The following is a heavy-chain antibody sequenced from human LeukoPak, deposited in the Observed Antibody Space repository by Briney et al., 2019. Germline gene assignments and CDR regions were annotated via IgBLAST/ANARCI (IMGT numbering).Heavy chain of an antibody. J-gene: IGHJ4*02. CDR2: INNRGSST. V-gene: IGHV3-23*05. D-gene: IGHD6-13*01. CDR3: AKDSSSWYGSFDY. Sequence: GGSLRLSCAASGFTFSSYTMSWVRQAPGEGLEWLSAINNRGSSTYYAGSVKDRFTISRDNSENTLYLQMNSLTVDDTAVYYCAKDSSSWYGSFDYWGQGTLVTVSS. CDR1: GFTFSSYT.